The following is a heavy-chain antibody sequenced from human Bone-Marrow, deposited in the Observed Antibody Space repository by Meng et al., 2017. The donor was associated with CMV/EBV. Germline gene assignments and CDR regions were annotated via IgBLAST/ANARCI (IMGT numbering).Heavy chain of an antibody. D-gene: IGHD3-3*01. CDR2: INQDGSEK. Sequence: GESLKISCAASGFTFSRYWMSWVRQAPGKGLEWVANINQDGSEKYYVDSMKGRFTISRDNAKNSLYLQMNSLRAEDTAVYYCARPQNYDFWSGYRPYYYYGMDVWGQGTTVTVSS. J-gene: IGHJ6*02. CDR3: ARPQNYDFWSGYRPYYYYGMDV. CDR1: GFTFSRYW. V-gene: IGHV3-7*01.